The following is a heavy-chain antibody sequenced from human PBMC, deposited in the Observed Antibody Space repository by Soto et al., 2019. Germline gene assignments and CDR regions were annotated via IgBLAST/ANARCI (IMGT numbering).Heavy chain of an antibody. Sequence: GGSLRLSCAASGFAFNRYAMHWVRQAPGQGLEWVAVVATDGSNKYYADSMKGRFTISRDNGKNSLYLEIHSLRAEDTAVYYCARESEDLTSNFDYWGQGTLVTVSS. J-gene: IGHJ4*02. V-gene: IGHV3-30-3*01. CDR3: ARESEDLTSNFDY. CDR1: GFAFNRYA. CDR2: VATDGSNK.